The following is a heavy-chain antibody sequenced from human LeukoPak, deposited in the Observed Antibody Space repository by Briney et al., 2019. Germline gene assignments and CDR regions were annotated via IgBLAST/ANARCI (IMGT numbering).Heavy chain of an antibody. CDR2: IQYDGSET. V-gene: IGHV3-30*02. D-gene: IGHD1-14*01. CDR3: VKDRTGAWTFDF. CDR1: GFTFSSHA. Sequence: PGGSLRLSCAASGFTFSSHAMHWVRQAPGKGLEYVASIQYDGSETFYGDSVKGRFTTSRDNSKTALYLQMDSLRPEDTAIYYCVKDRTGAWTFDFWGQGTLVTVSS. J-gene: IGHJ4*02.